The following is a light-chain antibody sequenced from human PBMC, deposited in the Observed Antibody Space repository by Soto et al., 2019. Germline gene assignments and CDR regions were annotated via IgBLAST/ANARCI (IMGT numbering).Light chain of an antibody. Sequence: EIVLTQSPATLSLSPGERATLSCRASQSVRGYLAWYHQKHGQPPRLLIYNAFNRATGIPARFSGSGSGTNFTLTISSLEPEDFAVYYCQQRGNWPQTFGPGTKVDI. CDR2: NAF. V-gene: IGKV3-11*01. J-gene: IGKJ3*01. CDR3: QQRGNWPQT. CDR1: QSVRGY.